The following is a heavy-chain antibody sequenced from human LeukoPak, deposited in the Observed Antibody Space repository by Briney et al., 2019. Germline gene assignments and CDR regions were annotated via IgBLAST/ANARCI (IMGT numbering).Heavy chain of an antibody. V-gene: IGHV4-59*08. CDR1: GGSISSYY. Sequence: PSETLSLTCTVSGGSISSYYWNWIRQPPGKGLEWIGYIHYSGNTNYNPSLKSRVTISLDTSKNHFSLKLSSVTAADTAVYYCARSYDSSGYYVLDPWGQGTLVTVS. D-gene: IGHD3-22*01. CDR2: IHYSGNT. CDR3: ARSYDSSGYYVLDP. J-gene: IGHJ5*02.